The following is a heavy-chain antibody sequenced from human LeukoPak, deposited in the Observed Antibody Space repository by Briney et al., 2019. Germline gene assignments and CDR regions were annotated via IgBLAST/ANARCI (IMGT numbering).Heavy chain of an antibody. D-gene: IGHD4-17*01. J-gene: IGHJ4*02. CDR1: GGSFSGYY. CDR2: INHSGST. V-gene: IGHV4-34*01. CDR3: ARDVYGADY. Sequence: SETLSLTCAVYGGSFSGYYWSWIRQPPGKGLEWIGEINHSGSTNYNPSLKSRVTISVDTSKNQFSLKLSSVTAADTAVYYCARDVYGADYWGQGTLSPSPQ.